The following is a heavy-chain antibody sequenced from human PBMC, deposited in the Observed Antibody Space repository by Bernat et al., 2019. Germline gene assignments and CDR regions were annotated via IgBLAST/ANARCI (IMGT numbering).Heavy chain of an antibody. Sequence: EVQLVESGGGLVKSGGSLRVSCVVSGLTFSDAWVSWVRQAPGKGLEWVGRIKSKTDGGTTDYAAPVKGRLIISRDDSKNSLYLQMNNLNTEDTAAYYCATAPGYWASAPYDYWGQGTLVTVSS. CDR1: GLTFSDAW. CDR2: IKSKTDGGTT. CDR3: ATAPGYWASAPYDY. D-gene: IGHD2-2*03. J-gene: IGHJ4*02. V-gene: IGHV3-15*01.